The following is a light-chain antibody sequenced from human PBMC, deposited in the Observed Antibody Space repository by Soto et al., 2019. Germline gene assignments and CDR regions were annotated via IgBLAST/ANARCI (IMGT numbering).Light chain of an antibody. CDR1: QNVLYSSNNKNY. CDR3: QQYVNSPGT. J-gene: IGKJ5*01. CDR2: GAS. Sequence: DIVMTQSPDSLAVSMGERATINCKSSQNVLYSSNNKNYLAWYQQKPGQAPRLIIYGASNRATGIPDRFSGRGSGADFTLTISRLEPEDFAVYYCQQYVNSPGTFGQRTRLEI. V-gene: IGKV4-1*01.